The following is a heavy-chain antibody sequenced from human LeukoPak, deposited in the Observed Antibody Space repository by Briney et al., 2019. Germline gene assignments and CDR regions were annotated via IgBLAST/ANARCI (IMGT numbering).Heavy chain of an antibody. CDR3: ARAGYCSSTSCYASARGY. CDR1: GGSFSGYY. V-gene: IGHV4-34*01. CDR2: INHSGST. D-gene: IGHD2-2*01. J-gene: IGHJ4*02. Sequence: ASETLSLTCAVYGGSFSGYYWSWIRQPPGKGLEWIGEINHSGSTNYNPSLKSRVTISVDTSKNQFSLKLSSVTAAATAVYYCARAGYCSSTSCYASARGYWGQGTLVTVSS.